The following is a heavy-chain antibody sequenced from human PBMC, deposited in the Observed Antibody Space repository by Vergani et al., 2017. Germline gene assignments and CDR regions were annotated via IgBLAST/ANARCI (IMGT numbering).Heavy chain of an antibody. D-gene: IGHD3-16*01. CDR3: ARYLRVLYTLFDP. V-gene: IGHV3-33*01. CDR1: GFTFNQYG. CDR2: TWYDGNNT. J-gene: IGHJ5*02. Sequence: QVQLVESGGGVVQPGRSLRLSCAAPGFTFNQYGMHWVRQAPGKGLEWVAVTWYDGNNTQYADSVKGRFTISRDNSKSTMYLQMNSLRDEDTGVYYCARYLRVLYTLFDPVGQGTLVTVSS.